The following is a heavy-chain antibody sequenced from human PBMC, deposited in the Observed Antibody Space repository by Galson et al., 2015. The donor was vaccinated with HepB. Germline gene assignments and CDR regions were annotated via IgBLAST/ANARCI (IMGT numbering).Heavy chain of an antibody. CDR3: ARLQGGRTWFDP. CDR2: IYPGDSET. V-gene: IGHV5-51*01. J-gene: IGHJ5*02. Sequence: QSGAEVKKPGESLKISCKGSGSSFAKYWIGWVRQMPERGLEWMGIIYPGDSETRYSPSFQGQVTISADKSISTAYVQWSSLKTSDTAIYYCARLQGGRTWFDPWGQGTLVTVSS. CDR1: GSSFAKYW. D-gene: IGHD2-15*01.